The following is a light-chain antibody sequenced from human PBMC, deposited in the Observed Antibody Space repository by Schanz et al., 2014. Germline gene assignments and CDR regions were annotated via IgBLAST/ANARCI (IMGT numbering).Light chain of an antibody. CDR3: SSYAGSHNYV. Sequence: QSVLTQPPSVSGAPGQRVTISCTGSSSNIGAGYDVHWYQQLPGTAPKLLIHGDTNRPSGVPDRFSGSKSGTSASLAITGLQAEDEADFYCSSYAGSHNYVFGTGTKLTVL. J-gene: IGLJ1*01. CDR1: SSNIGAGYD. V-gene: IGLV1-40*01. CDR2: GDT.